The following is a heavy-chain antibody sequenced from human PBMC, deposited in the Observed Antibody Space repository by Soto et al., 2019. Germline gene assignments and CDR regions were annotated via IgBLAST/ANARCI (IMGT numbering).Heavy chain of an antibody. J-gene: IGHJ4*02. CDR1: GFSLSTSGVG. CDR3: AHSPPILGYSSRYFDY. D-gene: IGHD6-13*01. Sequence: QITLKESGPTLVKPTQTLTLTCTFSGFSLSTSGVGVGWLRQPPGKALEWLALIYWDDDKRYSPSLKSRLTITKDTSKNQVVLTMTNMDPVDTATYDCAHSPPILGYSSRYFDYWGQGTLVTVSS. CDR2: IYWDDDK. V-gene: IGHV2-5*02.